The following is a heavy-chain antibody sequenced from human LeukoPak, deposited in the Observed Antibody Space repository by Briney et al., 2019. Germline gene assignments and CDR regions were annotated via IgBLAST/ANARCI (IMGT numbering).Heavy chain of an antibody. CDR3: ASITADRGY. CDR1: GYSFTTYW. CDR2: IYPGDSDT. J-gene: IGHJ4*02. Sequence: GESLKISCKGSGYSFTTYWIGWVRQMPGKGLEWVGIIYPGDSDTRYRPSFQGQLTISTDQSVNTAYLAESSLQASDTAMYYCASITADRGYWGEGTLVTVSS. V-gene: IGHV5-51*01. D-gene: IGHD1-20*01.